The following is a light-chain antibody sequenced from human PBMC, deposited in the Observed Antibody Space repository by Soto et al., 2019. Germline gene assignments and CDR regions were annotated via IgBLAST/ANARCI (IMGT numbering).Light chain of an antibody. J-gene: IGKJ4*01. CDR1: QSVSSY. CDR2: DAS. V-gene: IGKV3-11*01. Sequence: EIVLTQSPATLSLSPGERATLSCRASQSVSSYLAWYQQKPGQAPRLLIYDASNRATGIPARFSGSGSGTDFTLTISRLEPGDFAVYYCHQYASSPLTFGGGTKV. CDR3: HQYASSPLT.